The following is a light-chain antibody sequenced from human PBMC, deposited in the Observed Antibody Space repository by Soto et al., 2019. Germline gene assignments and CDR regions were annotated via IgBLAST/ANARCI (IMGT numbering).Light chain of an antibody. CDR1: QDIVNS. Sequence: DIRMTQSPSSLSAFIGDRVTITCQASQDIVNSLNWYQQKPGKAPKLLIYAASSLETGVPSKFSGSGSGTDFSFTIFSLQPEDVATYYCQHSDSLPPTFGPGTKVDIK. CDR2: AAS. CDR3: QHSDSLPPT. J-gene: IGKJ3*01. V-gene: IGKV1-33*01.